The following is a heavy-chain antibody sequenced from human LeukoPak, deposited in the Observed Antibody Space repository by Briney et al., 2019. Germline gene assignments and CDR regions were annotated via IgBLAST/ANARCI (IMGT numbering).Heavy chain of an antibody. V-gene: IGHV1-3*01. CDR3: ARDEYQLLYYFDY. D-gene: IGHD2-2*01. Sequence: ASVKVSCKASGYTFSRYAMHWVRQAPGQRLWWMGWINAGNGNTKYSPNFQGRVTITRDTSASTAYMELSSLRSEDTAVYYCARDEYQLLYYFDYWGQGTLVTVSS. J-gene: IGHJ4*02. CDR1: GYTFSRYA. CDR2: INAGNGNT.